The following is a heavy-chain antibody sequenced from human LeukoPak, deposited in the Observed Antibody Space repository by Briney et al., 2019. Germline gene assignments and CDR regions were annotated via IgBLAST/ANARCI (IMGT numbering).Heavy chain of an antibody. Sequence: GESLGLSCAASGFTFSSYAMHWVRQAPGKGLEWVAVISYDGSNKYYADSVKGRFTISRDNSKNTLYLQMNSLRAEDTAVYYCARSEGGYQLFPGHGMDVWGQGTTVTVSS. CDR2: ISYDGSNK. CDR3: ARSEGGYQLFPGHGMDV. CDR1: GFTFSSYA. V-gene: IGHV3-30-3*01. J-gene: IGHJ6*02. D-gene: IGHD2-2*01.